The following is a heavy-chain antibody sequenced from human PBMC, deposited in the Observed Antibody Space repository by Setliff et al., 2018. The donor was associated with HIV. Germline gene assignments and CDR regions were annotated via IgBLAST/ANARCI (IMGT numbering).Heavy chain of an antibody. CDR3: AREGQVVVTAKGFDY. D-gene: IGHD2-15*01. J-gene: IGHJ4*02. CDR1: GYTFTNYY. CDR2: VNTVGGGA. V-gene: IGHV1-46*01. Sequence: ASVKVSCKTSGYTFTNYYMHWMRQAPGQGLEWMGVVNTVGGGASYAQKFQGRLTVTRDTSTSTVYMELSSLRSEDTAVYYCAREGQVVVTAKGFDYWGLGTLGTVSS.